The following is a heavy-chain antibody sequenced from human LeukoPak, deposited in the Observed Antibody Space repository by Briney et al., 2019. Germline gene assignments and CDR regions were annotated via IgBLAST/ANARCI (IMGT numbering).Heavy chain of an antibody. CDR2: ISSSSSYI. CDR1: GFTFSSYS. Sequence: PGGSLRLSCAASGFTFSSYSMNWVRQAPGKGLEWVSSISSSSSYIYYADSVKGRFTISRDNAKNSLYLQMNSLRAEDTAVYYCARTGEANYYDSSGYSNYFDYWGQGTLVTVSS. J-gene: IGHJ4*02. D-gene: IGHD3-22*01. CDR3: ARTGEANYYDSSGYSNYFDY. V-gene: IGHV3-21*01.